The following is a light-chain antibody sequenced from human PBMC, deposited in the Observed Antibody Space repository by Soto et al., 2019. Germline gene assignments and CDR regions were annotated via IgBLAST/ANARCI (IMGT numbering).Light chain of an antibody. CDR1: QSISSW. V-gene: IGKV1-5*03. J-gene: IGKJ1*01. CDR2: KAS. Sequence: DIQMTQSPSTLSASVGDRVTITYRASQSISSWLAWYQQKPGKAPKLLIYKASSLESGVPSRFSGSGSGTEFTLTISSLQPDDFAIYYCQQYNSYWTFGQGTKV. CDR3: QQYNSYWT.